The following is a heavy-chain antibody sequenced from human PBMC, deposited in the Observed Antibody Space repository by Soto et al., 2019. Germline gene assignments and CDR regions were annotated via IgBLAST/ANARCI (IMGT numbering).Heavy chain of an antibody. V-gene: IGHV4-38-2*02. Sequence: SETLSLTCTVSGYSVSSGYYWGWIRQPPGKGLEWIGSIYHSGTTYYNPSLTSRVTISVDTSKNQFSLKLSSVTAADTAVYYCASAPGNLVYYCDYWGQGTLVTVSS. CDR2: IYHSGTT. CDR3: ASAPGNLVYYCDY. CDR1: GYSVSSGYY. J-gene: IGHJ4*02. D-gene: IGHD6-6*01.